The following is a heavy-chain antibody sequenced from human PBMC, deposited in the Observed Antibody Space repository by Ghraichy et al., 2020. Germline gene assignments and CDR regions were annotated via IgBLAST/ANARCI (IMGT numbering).Heavy chain of an antibody. CDR2: INHSGST. CDR1: GGSFSGYY. V-gene: IGHV4-34*01. D-gene: IGHD4-23*01. CDR3: ARDWSTDYGGNRRLSGHAFDI. Sequence: SETLSLTCAVYGGSFSGYYWSWIRQPPGKGLEWIGEINHSGSTNYNPSLKSRVTISVDTSKNQFSLKLSSVTAADTAVYYCARDWSTDYGGNRRLSGHAFDIWGQGTMVTVSS. J-gene: IGHJ3*02.